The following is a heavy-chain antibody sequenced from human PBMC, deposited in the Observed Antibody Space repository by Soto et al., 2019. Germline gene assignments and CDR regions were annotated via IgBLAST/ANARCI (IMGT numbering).Heavy chain of an antibody. J-gene: IGHJ4*02. D-gene: IGHD3-16*01. CDR2: ISYSGST. V-gene: IGHV4-59*11. Sequence: SETLSLTCTVSGGSMSSHYWTWLRQPPGKGLGWIGYISYSGSTYYNPSLKSRVTISADTSRNQFSLKLSSVIAADTAVYYCARADPDASVGYWGQGTLVTVSS. CDR3: ARADPDASVGY. CDR1: GGSMSSHY.